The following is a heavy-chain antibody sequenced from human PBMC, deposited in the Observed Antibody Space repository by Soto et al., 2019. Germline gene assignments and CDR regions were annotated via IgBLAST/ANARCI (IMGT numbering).Heavy chain of an antibody. Sequence: QAQLVQSGAEVKKPEASVKVSCKASGYTFTGYDINWVRQATGQGLEWMGWMNPNSGNTGYAQNFQGRVTMTRDNSITTAYMELTSLRDDDSAVYYCAGEKVGTTGLDFWGQGTLVTVSS. CDR3: AGEKVGTTGLDF. CDR2: MNPNSGNT. J-gene: IGHJ4*02. V-gene: IGHV1-8*01. D-gene: IGHD1-26*01. CDR1: GYTFTGYD.